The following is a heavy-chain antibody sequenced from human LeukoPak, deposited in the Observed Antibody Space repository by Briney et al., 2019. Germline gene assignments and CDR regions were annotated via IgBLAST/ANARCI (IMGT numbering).Heavy chain of an antibody. CDR3: AREKSSSSWYVGNWFDP. Sequence: ASVKVSCKASGYTFTSYGISWVRQAPGQGLEWMGWISAYNGNTSYAQKLQGRVTMTTDTSTSTAYMELRSLRSDDTAVYYCAREKSSSSWYVGNWFDPWGQGTLVTVSS. CDR2: ISAYNGNT. J-gene: IGHJ5*02. CDR1: GYTFTSYG. V-gene: IGHV1-18*01. D-gene: IGHD6-13*01.